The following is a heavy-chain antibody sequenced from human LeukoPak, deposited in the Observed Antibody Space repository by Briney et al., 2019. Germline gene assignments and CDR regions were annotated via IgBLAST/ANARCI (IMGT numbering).Heavy chain of an antibody. CDR3: ARDWQGIAAAVEDHYYGMDV. CDR2: IIPILGIA. J-gene: IGHJ6*02. V-gene: IGHV1-69*04. D-gene: IGHD6-13*01. CDR1: GGTFSSYA. Sequence: SVKVSCKASGGTFSSYAISWVRQAPGQGLEWMGRIIPILGIANYAQKFQGRVTITADKSTSTAYMKLSSLRSEDTAVYYCARDWQGIAAAVEDHYYGMDVWGQGTTVTVSS.